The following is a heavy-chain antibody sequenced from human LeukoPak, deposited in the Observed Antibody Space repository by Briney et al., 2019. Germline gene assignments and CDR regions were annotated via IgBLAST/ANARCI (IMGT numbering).Heavy chain of an antibody. CDR1: GFTFSSYR. Sequence: GGALRLSSAPPGFTFSSYRMSSVPQAPGKGLEWVANIKQEGIEKYYADSVKGRFTISRDNSKNSLYLQMNSLRAEDTAVYYCARARDHLYYYDSSRNDAFHIWGQVTMVTVSS. D-gene: IGHD3-22*01. CDR2: IKQEGIEK. J-gene: IGHJ3*02. V-gene: IGHV3-7*01. CDR3: ARARDHLYYYDSSRNDAFHI.